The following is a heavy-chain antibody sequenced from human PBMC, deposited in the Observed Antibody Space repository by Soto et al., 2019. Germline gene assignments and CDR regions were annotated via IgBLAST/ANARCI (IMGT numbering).Heavy chain of an antibody. CDR3: AKSLSTAVNYGLDV. J-gene: IGHJ6*02. Sequence: GGSLRLSCGASGFTFSDNAMTWVRQAPGKGLEWVSSISDDGDSTYYADSVRGRFAVSRDNSKNTLFLHMNSLGAEDTAVYYCAKSLSTAVNYGLDVWGQGTSVTVSS. CDR1: GFTFSDNA. V-gene: IGHV3-23*01. CDR2: ISDDGDST. D-gene: IGHD2-2*01.